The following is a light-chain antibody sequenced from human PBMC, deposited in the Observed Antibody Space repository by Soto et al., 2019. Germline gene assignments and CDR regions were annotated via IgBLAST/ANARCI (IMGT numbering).Light chain of an antibody. CDR1: QSVSSY. J-gene: IGKJ1*01. V-gene: IGKV3-11*01. CDR2: DAS. CDR3: QQYNNWPWT. Sequence: EIVLTQSPATLSLSPGERATLSCRASQSVSSYLAWYQQKPGQAPRLLIYDASNRATGISARFSGSGSGTEFTLTISSLQSEHFAFYYCQQYNNWPWTFGQGTKVEIK.